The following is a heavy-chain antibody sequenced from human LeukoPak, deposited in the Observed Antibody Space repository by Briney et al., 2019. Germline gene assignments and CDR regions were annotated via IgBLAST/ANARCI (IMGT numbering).Heavy chain of an antibody. D-gene: IGHD4-11*01. Sequence: GGSLRLSCAASGFTFSSYAMNWVRQAPGKGLEWVSDICGSGGGTYYADSVKGRFTISRDNSKNTLYMQMNSLRAEDTAVYYCAKEGPYSNYFEYWGQGSLVTVSS. CDR2: ICGSGGGT. J-gene: IGHJ4*02. CDR3: AKEGPYSNYFEY. CDR1: GFTFSSYA. V-gene: IGHV3-23*01.